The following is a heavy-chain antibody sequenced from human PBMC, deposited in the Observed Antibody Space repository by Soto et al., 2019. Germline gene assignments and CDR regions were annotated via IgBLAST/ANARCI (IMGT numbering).Heavy chain of an antibody. CDR1: GFTFSSYE. J-gene: IGHJ5*02. V-gene: IGHV3-48*03. CDR3: ARDGIVRGFDP. D-gene: IGHD2-15*01. CDR2: INTGGGTI. Sequence: LRLSCAASGFTFSSYEMNWVRQAPGKGLEWLACINTGGGTIYCADSVKGRFTISRDNAENSLYLQMDSLRAEDTAVYYCARDGIVRGFDPWGQGTLVTVSS.